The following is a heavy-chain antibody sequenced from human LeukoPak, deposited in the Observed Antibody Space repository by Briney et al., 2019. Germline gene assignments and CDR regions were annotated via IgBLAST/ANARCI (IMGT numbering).Heavy chain of an antibody. CDR1: GSTVTSYY. J-gene: IGHJ4*02. CDR2: INPNSGGT. D-gene: IGHD6-13*01. Sequence: ASVKVSCKASGSTVTSYYMHWVRLPPGQGLEWMGWINPNSGGTNYAQKFQGRVTMTRDTSISTSYMELSKLSADDTAVYYRARDGGIPAAGNDYWGQGTLVTVSS. V-gene: IGHV1-2*02. CDR3: ARDGGIPAAGNDY.